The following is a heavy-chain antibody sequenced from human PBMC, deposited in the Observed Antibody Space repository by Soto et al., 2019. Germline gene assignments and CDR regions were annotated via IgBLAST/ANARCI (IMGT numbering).Heavy chain of an antibody. Sequence: SVKVSCKASGGTCSSYAISWVRQAPGQGLEWMGGIIPIFGTANYAQKFQGRVTITADKSTSTAYMELSSLRSEDTAVYYCARAGMGSGSYPPHYYGMDVWGQGTTVTVSS. CDR1: GGTCSSYA. CDR2: IIPIFGTA. J-gene: IGHJ6*02. V-gene: IGHV1-69*06. CDR3: ARAGMGSGSYPPHYYGMDV. D-gene: IGHD3-10*01.